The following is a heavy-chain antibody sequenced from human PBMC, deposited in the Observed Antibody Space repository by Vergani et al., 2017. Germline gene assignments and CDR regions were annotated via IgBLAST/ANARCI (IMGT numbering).Heavy chain of an antibody. J-gene: IGHJ6*02. CDR1: GYTFTSYG. CDR3: ARDPVDYYGSGNYYYGLDV. V-gene: IGHV1-18*01. CDR2: ISAYNGNT. Sequence: QVQLVQSGAEVKKPGASVKVSCKASGYTFTSYGISWVRQAPGQGLEWMGWISAYNGNTNYVQKLQGRITMTTDTSTSTAYMELRSLRSDDTAVYYCARDPVDYYGSGNYYYGLDVWGQGTTVTFSS. D-gene: IGHD3-10*01.